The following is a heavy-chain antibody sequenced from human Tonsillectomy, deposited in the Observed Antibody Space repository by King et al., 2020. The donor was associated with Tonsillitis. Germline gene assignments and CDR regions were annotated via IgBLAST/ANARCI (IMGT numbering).Heavy chain of an antibody. V-gene: IGHV1-69*12. CDR2: IIPIFDTT. D-gene: IGHD5-18*01. CDR1: GGTFSTYG. J-gene: IGHJ6*02. Sequence: QLVQSGAEVKKPGSSVKVSCKASGGTFSTYGITWVRQAPGQGLEWMGWIIPIFDTTNTAQKFQGRVTITAAEFTCTAYIELSSLTSEDTAVYYCARESVDTAMGNYYYYGMDVWGQGTTVTVSS. CDR3: ARESVDTAMGNYYYYGMDV.